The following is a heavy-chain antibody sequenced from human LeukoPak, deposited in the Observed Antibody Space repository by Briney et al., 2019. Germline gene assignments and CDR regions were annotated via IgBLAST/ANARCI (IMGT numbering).Heavy chain of an antibody. J-gene: IGHJ6*02. CDR1: GYTFTGYY. CDR2: INSKSGCT. D-gene: IGHD3-9*01. Sequence: ASVKVSCKASGYTFTGYYMHWVRQAPGQGLEWMGWINSKSGCTNYVQKFQGRVTMTRDTSISTAYMELSRLRSDDTAVYYCARSDILTGYYYYGMDVWGQGTTVTVSS. CDR3: ARSDILTGYYYYGMDV. V-gene: IGHV1-2*02.